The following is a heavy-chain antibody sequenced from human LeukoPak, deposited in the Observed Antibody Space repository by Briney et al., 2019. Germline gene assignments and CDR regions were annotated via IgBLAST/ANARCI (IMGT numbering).Heavy chain of an antibody. CDR2: IYPGDSDP. CDR3: ARRAPDYAADY. V-gene: IGHV5-51*01. J-gene: IGHJ4*02. D-gene: IGHD4-17*01. Sequence: GGALKISFKGSGYSFTSFWIGWVRPMPGKGLGWVGIIYPGDSDPRYSPSFQGQVTISADKSISTAYLQWSSLKASDTAMYYCARRAPDYAADYWGQGTLVTVSS. CDR1: GYSFTSFW.